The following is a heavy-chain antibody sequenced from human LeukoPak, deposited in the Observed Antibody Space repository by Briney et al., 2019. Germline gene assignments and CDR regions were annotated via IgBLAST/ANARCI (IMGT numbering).Heavy chain of an antibody. CDR2: NYYSGST. CDR3: ARVGGPLWFGESIFDY. J-gene: IGHJ4*02. D-gene: IGHD3-10*01. V-gene: IGHV4-31*03. Sequence: SHTPSLTCTVSGGSISSGGYYLSWNRPHPRKGPEGIGDNYYSGSTYYNPSLKSRVTISVDTSKNQFSLKLSSVTAADTAVYYCARVGGPLWFGESIFDYWGQGTLVTVSS. CDR1: GGSISSGGYY.